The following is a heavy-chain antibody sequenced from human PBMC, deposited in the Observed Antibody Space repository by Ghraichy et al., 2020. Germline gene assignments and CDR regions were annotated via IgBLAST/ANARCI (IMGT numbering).Heavy chain of an antibody. J-gene: IGHJ3*02. CDR2: ISWNSGSI. D-gene: IGHD4-17*01. CDR1: GFTFDDYA. CDR3: ARGVYGDYVGAFDI. Sequence: GGSLRLSCAASGFTFDDYAMHWVRQAPGKGLEWVSGISWNSGSIGYADSVKGRFTISRDNAKNSLYLQMNSLRAEDTALYYCARGVYGDYVGAFDIWGQGTMVTVSS. V-gene: IGHV3-9*01.